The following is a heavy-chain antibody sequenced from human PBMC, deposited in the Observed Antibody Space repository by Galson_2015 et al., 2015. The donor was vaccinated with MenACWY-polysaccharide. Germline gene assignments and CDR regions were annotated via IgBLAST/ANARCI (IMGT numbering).Heavy chain of an antibody. D-gene: IGHD3-10*01. Sequence: SLRLSCAASGFTFSQYAMHWVRQAPGTGLEWVAVISSDGRNEYYAGSVRGRFSISRDNSKNTLFLQMNGLRLEDTAVFFCARTLAYGSGSDRQFDYWGQGTLVTVSS. CDR2: ISSDGRNE. CDR1: GFTFSQYA. J-gene: IGHJ4*02. V-gene: IGHV3-30*04. CDR3: ARTLAYGSGSDRQFDY.